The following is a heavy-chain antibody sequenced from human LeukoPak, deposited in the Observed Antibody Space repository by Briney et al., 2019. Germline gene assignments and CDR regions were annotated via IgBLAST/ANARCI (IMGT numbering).Heavy chain of an antibody. CDR3: AKDEALLWFGEFHDAFDI. CDR1: GFTFSSYA. CDR2: ISGSGGST. D-gene: IGHD3-10*01. J-gene: IGHJ3*02. V-gene: IGHV3-23*01. Sequence: TGGSLRLSCAASGFTFSSYAMSWVRQAPGKGLEWVSAISGSGGSTYYADSVKGRFTISRDNSKNTLYLQMNSLRAEDTAVYYCAKDEALLWFGEFHDAFDIWGQGTMVTVSS.